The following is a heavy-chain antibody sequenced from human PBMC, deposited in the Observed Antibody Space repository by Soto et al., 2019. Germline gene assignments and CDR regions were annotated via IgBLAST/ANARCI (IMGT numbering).Heavy chain of an antibody. CDR3: ARVGSGSYLDY. J-gene: IGHJ4*02. Sequence: QVQLQESGPGLVKASQTLSLTCTVSGGTITTGGHFWRWIRQYPGKGLEWIGYIYYSGTTHYNPSLKSRVTISIDTSKNQFSLNLSSVTAADTAVYYCARVGSGSYLDYWGQGTLVTVSS. CDR2: IYYSGTT. V-gene: IGHV4-31*03. D-gene: IGHD3-3*01. CDR1: GGTITTGGHF.